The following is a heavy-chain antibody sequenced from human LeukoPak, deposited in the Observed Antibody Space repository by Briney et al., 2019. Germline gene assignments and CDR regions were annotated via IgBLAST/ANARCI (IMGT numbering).Heavy chain of an antibody. CDR3: ASDRVLGSGSLDN. CDR1: GFSFSDFW. J-gene: IGHJ4*02. CDR2: IRGDGYDT. Sequence: GGSLRLSCAASGFSFSDFWMHWVRQTPGKGLVWVSRIRGDGYDTNYADSVEGRFTISRDNARHTLYLQMNSLRADDTAVYYCASDRVLGSGSLDNWGQRTLVTVSS. D-gene: IGHD3-10*01. V-gene: IGHV3-74*01.